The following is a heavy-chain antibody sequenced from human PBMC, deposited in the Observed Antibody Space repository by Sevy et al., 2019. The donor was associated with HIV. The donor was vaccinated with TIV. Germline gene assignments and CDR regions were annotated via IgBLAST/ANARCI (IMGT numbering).Heavy chain of an antibody. Sequence: SETLSLTCVVYTGSFSGYYWSWIRQPPGKGLEWIGEINHSGSTNYNPSLKNRVTISADTSKNQFSLKLSSVTAADTAVYYCATRRGHLSFDYWGQGTLVTVSS. J-gene: IGHJ4*02. CDR3: ATRRGHLSFDY. V-gene: IGHV4-34*01. CDR1: TGSFSGYY. CDR2: INHSGST.